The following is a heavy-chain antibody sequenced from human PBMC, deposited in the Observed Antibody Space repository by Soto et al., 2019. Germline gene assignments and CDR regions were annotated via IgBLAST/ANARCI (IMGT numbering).Heavy chain of an antibody. CDR3: VEGWNDF. Sequence: EVQVVESGGDLVEPGGSLRLSCVTSGFMFSSAWMGWVRQAPGKGLEWVARIKSTKDGGARDYAAPVNGRFSISRDDSKSTVYLQMNSLRAEDTALYYCVEGWNDFWGQGTLVTVSS. CDR1: GFMFSSAW. D-gene: IGHD1-1*01. CDR2: IKSTKDGGAR. J-gene: IGHJ4*02. V-gene: IGHV3-15*01.